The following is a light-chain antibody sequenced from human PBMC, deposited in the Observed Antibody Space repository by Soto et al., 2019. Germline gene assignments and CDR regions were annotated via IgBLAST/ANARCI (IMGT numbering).Light chain of an antibody. Sequence: QSALTQPRSVSGSPGQSVTISCTGTSSDVGGYNYVSWYQQHPGKAPKLMIYDVSKRPSGVPDRFSGFKSGNTASLTISGRQDEDEEDYYCCSHEGTSIEVFGAGTKVTVL. J-gene: IGLJ1*01. CDR3: CSHEGTSIEV. CDR2: DVS. CDR1: SSDVGGYNY. V-gene: IGLV2-11*01.